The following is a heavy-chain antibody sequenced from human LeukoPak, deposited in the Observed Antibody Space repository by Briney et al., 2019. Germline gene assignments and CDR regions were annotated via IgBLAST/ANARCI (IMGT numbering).Heavy chain of an antibody. D-gene: IGHD1-26*01. CDR2: TYNSGST. Sequence: PSETLSLTCTVSGASVNTDYWSWIRQPPGKGLEWIGYTYNSGSTNYNPSLKSRVTISVDTSKSHFSLRLTSVTAADTAMYYCARDRGEGRERPFDYWGRGTLVTVSS. J-gene: IGHJ4*02. CDR1: GASVNTDY. V-gene: IGHV4-59*02. CDR3: ARDRGEGRERPFDY.